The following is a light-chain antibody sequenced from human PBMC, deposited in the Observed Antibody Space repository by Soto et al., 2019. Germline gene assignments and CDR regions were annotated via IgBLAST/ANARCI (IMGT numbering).Light chain of an antibody. CDR1: QSLLHSDGYIY. V-gene: IGKV2-28*01. CDR3: MQARQTPRT. Sequence: DIVMTQSTLSLPVTPGEPVSISCRSSQSLLHSDGYIYLAWYLQKPGQSPQVLIYLGSNRASGVPDRFSGSGSGTDFTLKISRVEAEDVGLYYCMQARQTPRTFGQGTKVEIK. CDR2: LGS. J-gene: IGKJ1*01.